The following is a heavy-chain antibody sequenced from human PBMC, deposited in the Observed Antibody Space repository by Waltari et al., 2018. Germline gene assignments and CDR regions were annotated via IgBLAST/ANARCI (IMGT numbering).Heavy chain of an antibody. D-gene: IGHD3-9*01. Sequence: EVQRVASGGTLVQPGGSLRISCATSGFTFRDYGMNWVRQAPGTGLEWLSFIVSSDSTKYYADSVQGRFSISRDNGNNSVYLQMNSLRVEDTAVYYCAREHYGILTGYRGGFDYWGRGTLVTVSS. CDR1: GFTFRDYG. CDR3: AREHYGILTGYRGGFDY. J-gene: IGHJ4*02. CDR2: IVSSDSTK. V-gene: IGHV3-48*03.